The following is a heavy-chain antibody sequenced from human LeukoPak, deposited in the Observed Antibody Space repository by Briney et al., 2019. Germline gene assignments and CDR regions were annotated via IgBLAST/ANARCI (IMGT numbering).Heavy chain of an antibody. J-gene: IGHJ6*02. CDR2: IYYSGST. V-gene: IGHV4-31*03. D-gene: IGHD2-2*01. CDR1: GGSISSGGYY. Sequence: PSQTLSLTCTVSGGSISSGGYYWSWIRQHPGKGLEWIGYIYYSGSTYYNPSLKSRVTISVDTSKNQFSLKLSSVTAADTAVYYCARVVGYCSSTSCLGQKDYYYYGMDVWGQGTTVTVSS. CDR3: ARVVGYCSSTSCLGQKDYYYYGMDV.